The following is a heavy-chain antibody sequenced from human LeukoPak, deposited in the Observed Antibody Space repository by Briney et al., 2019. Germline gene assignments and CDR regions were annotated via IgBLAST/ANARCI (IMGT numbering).Heavy chain of an antibody. D-gene: IGHD1-14*01. CDR2: INSDGSST. CDR3: ARSNHKVFDY. J-gene: IGHJ4*02. V-gene: IGHV3-74*01. CDR1: GFTFSNAW. Sequence: GGSLRLSCAASGFTFSNAWMSWVRQAPGKGLVWVSRINSDGSSTSYADSVKGRFTISRDNAKNTLYLQMNSLRAEDTAVYYCARSNHKVFDYWGQGTLVTVSS.